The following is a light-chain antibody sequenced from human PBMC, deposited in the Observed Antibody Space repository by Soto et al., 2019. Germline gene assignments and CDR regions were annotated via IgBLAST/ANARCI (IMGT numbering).Light chain of an antibody. CDR2: GAS. Sequence: MTESPATLSVSPGDGPTLSGRAIQRVRSSYLAWYQQQPGQAPRLLIYGASSRATGIPDRFSGSASGTDFPLTIRRLEPEDFAVYYCQQYGSSGTFGQGTKVDIK. V-gene: IGKV3-20*01. CDR1: QRVRSSY. CDR3: QQYGSSGT. J-gene: IGKJ1*01.